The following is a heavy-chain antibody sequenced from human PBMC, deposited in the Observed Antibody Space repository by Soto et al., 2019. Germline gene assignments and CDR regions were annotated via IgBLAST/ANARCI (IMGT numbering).Heavy chain of an antibody. D-gene: IGHD6-13*01. CDR2: IIPIFGTA. Sequence: ASVKVSCKASGGTFSSYAISWVRQAPGQGLEWMGGIIPIFGTANYAQKFQGRVTITADKSTSTAYMELSSLRSEDTAVYYCARSAVAASPPSPVTQLHTFDYWGQGTLVTVSS. CDR1: GGTFSSYA. V-gene: IGHV1-69*06. J-gene: IGHJ4*02. CDR3: ARSAVAASPPSPVTQLHTFDY.